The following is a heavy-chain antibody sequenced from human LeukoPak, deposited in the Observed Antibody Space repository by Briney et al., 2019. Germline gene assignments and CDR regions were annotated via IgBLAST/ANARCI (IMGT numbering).Heavy chain of an antibody. CDR3: ATDILAVGATHYFDY. V-gene: IGHV4-59*01. J-gene: IGHJ4*02. Sequence: SETLSLTCTVSGGSITTYYWSWIRQSPGKGLEWIGQIHSSGDTYYNPSLKSRVAVSLDASKNQFSVRMSSVTAGDTAIYYCATDILAVGATHYFDYWGQGSLVTVSS. CDR1: GGSITTYY. D-gene: IGHD1-26*01. CDR2: IHSSGDT.